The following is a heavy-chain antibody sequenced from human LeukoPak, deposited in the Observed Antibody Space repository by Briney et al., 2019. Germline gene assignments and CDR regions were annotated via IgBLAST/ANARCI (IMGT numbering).Heavy chain of an antibody. J-gene: IGHJ4*01. CDR3: AKSGGYGLIDY. CDR2: IYYSGST. CDR1: GVSISSSYYY. D-gene: IGHD1-26*01. Sequence: ASETLSLTCIVSGVSISSSYYYWGWIRQPPGKGLEWIGSIYYSGSTYYNSSLKSRVTISIDTSKNQVFLKLSSMTAADTAVYYCAKSGGYGLIDYWGQGTLVTVSS. V-gene: IGHV4-39*01.